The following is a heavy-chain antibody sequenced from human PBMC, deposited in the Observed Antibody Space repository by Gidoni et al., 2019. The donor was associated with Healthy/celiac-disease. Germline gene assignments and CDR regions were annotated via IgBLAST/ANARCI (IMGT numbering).Heavy chain of an antibody. CDR1: GFPFLRYG. D-gene: IGHD2-21*02. Sequence: QVQLVESGGGVVQPGRSLRLSCAAPGFPFLRYGMHWVRQAPGKGLECVAVISYDGSNKYYADSVKGRFTISRDNSKNTLYLQMNSLRAEDTAVYYCAKILLYCGGDCSGDDAFDIWGQGTMVTVSS. CDR2: ISYDGSNK. V-gene: IGHV3-30*18. CDR3: AKILLYCGGDCSGDDAFDI. J-gene: IGHJ3*02.